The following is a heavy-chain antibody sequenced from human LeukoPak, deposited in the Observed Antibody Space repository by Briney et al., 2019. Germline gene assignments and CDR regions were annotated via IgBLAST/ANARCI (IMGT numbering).Heavy chain of an antibody. Sequence: PGGSLRLSCAASGFTFSSYSMNWVRQAPGKGLEWVSSISSSSSYIYYADSVKGRFTISRDNAKNLLYLQMNSLRAEDTAVYYCARDLSGAQVQNDYWGQGTLVTVSS. D-gene: IGHD6-19*01. CDR3: ARDLSGAQVQNDY. J-gene: IGHJ4*02. CDR2: ISSSSSYI. V-gene: IGHV3-21*01. CDR1: GFTFSSYS.